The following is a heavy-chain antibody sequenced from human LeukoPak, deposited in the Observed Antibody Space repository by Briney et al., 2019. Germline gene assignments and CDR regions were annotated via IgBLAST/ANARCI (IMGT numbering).Heavy chain of an antibody. CDR2: ISYDGSNK. CDR3: ASALLWFGELNDAFDI. J-gene: IGHJ3*02. CDR1: GFTFSSYA. Sequence: GGSLRLSCAASGFTFSSYAMHWVRQAPGKGLEWVAVISYDGSNKYYADSVKGRFTISRDNSKNTLYLQMNSLRAEDTAVYYCASALLWFGELNDAFDIWGQGTTVTVSS. D-gene: IGHD3-10*01. V-gene: IGHV3-30-3*01.